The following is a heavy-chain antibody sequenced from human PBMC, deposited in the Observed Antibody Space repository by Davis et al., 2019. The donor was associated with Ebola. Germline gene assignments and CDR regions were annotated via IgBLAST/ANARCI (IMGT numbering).Heavy chain of an antibody. V-gene: IGHV4-34*01. J-gene: IGHJ4*02. Sequence: SETLSLTCTVSGGSISSYYWSWIRQPPGKGLEWIGEINHSGSTNYNPSLKSRVTISVDTSKNQFPLKLSSVTAADTAVYYCARGPSIFQFDYWGQGTLVTVSS. CDR1: GGSISSYY. CDR3: ARGPSIFQFDY. CDR2: INHSGST. D-gene: IGHD2/OR15-2a*01.